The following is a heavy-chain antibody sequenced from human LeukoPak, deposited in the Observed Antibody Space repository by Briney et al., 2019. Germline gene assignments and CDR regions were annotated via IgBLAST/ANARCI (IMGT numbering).Heavy chain of an antibody. J-gene: IGHJ6*03. Sequence: GGSLRLSCAASGFTFSDYYMSWIRQAPGKGLEWVSYISSSGSTIYYADSVKGRFTISRDNAKNSLYLQMNSLRAEDTALYYCARGGEPVGATSYYYYYYMDVWGKGTTVTVSS. V-gene: IGHV3-11*01. CDR2: ISSSGSTI. CDR1: GFTFSDYY. D-gene: IGHD1-26*01. CDR3: ARGGEPVGATSYYYYYYMDV.